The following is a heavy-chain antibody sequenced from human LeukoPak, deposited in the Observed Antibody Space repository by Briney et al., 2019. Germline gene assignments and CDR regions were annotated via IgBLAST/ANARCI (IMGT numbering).Heavy chain of an antibody. CDR1: GYTFTGYY. J-gene: IGHJ5*02. CDR2: INPNDGDT. D-gene: IGHD4-23*01. V-gene: IGHV1-2*06. CDR3: ARGTYGNSPPTFDP. Sequence: ASVKVSCKASGYTFTGYYMHWVRRAPGQGLEWMGRINPNDGDTNYAQEFQGRVTMTRDTSISTAYMELSRLISDDTAVYCCARGTYGNSPPTFDPWGQGTLVTVSS.